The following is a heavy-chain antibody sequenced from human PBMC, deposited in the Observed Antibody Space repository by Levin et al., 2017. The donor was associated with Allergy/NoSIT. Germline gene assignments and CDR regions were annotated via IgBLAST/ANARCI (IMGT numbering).Heavy chain of an antibody. V-gene: IGHV5-51*01. J-gene: IGHJ6*03. Sequence: KVSCQGSGYSFTSYWIGGVRQMPGKGLEWMGIIYPGDSDTRYSPSFQDQVTISADKAISTAYLQWSSLKASDTAIYYCARRGTRDYYYYMDVWGKGTTVTVSS. D-gene: IGHD1-1*01. CDR3: ARRGTRDYYYYMDV. CDR2: IYPGDSDT. CDR1: GYSFTSYW.